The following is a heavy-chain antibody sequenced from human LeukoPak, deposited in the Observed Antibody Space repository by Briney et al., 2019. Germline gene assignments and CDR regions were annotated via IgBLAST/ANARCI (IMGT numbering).Heavy chain of an antibody. J-gene: IGHJ4*02. V-gene: IGHV1-69*06. CDR3: ASTPLYCSSTSCYGD. Sequence: ASVKVSCKASGDTFSSYAISWVRQAPGQGLEWLGGIIPIFGTANYAQKFQGSFTITADKSTSTAYLELSSLRSEDTAVYYCASTPLYCSSTSCYGDWGQGTLVTVSS. D-gene: IGHD2-2*01. CDR2: IIPIFGTA. CDR1: GDTFSSYA.